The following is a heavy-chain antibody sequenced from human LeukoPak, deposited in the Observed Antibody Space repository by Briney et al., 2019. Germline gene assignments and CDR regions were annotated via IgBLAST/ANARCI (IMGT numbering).Heavy chain of an antibody. J-gene: IGHJ6*02. V-gene: IGHV4-30-4*01. CDR3: AREPDGYYYGMDV. D-gene: IGHD5-24*01. CDR1: GGSISSGDYY. Sequence: PSQTLSLTCTVSGGSISSGDYYWSWIRQPPGKGLEWIGYIYYSGSTYYNPFLKSRVTISVDTSKNQFSLKLSSVTAADTAVYYCAREPDGYYYGMDVWGQGTTVTVSS. CDR2: IYYSGST.